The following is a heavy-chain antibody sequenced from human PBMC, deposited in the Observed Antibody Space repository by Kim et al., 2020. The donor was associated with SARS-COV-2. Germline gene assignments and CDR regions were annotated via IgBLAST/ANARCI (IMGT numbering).Heavy chain of an antibody. D-gene: IGHD4-17*01. CDR2: IDPSDSYT. CDR3: ARHPLLYGDYVDWFDP. V-gene: IGHV5-10-1*01. Sequence: GESLKISCKGSGYSFTSYWISWVRQMPGKGLEWMGRIDPSDSYTNYSPSFQGHVTISADKSISTAYLQWSSLKASDTAMYYCARHPLLYGDYVDWFDPWGQGTLVTVSS. J-gene: IGHJ5*02. CDR1: GYSFTSYW.